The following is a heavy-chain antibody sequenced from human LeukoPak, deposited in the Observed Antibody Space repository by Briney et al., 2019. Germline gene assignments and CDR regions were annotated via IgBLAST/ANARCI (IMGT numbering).Heavy chain of an antibody. V-gene: IGHV3-23*01. CDR2: ISGSGGST. CDR3: ALIPDYYDSSGYPADAFDI. J-gene: IGHJ3*02. D-gene: IGHD3-22*01. Sequence: GGSLRLSCAASGFTFSSYAMSWVRQAPGKGLEWVSAISGSGGSTYYADSVKGRFTISRDNSKNTLYLQMNSLRAEDTAVYYCALIPDYYDSSGYPADAFDIWGQGTMVTVSS. CDR1: GFTFSSYA.